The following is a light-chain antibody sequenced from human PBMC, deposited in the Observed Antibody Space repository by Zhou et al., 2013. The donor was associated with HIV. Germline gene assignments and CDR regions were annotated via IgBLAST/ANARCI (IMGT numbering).Light chain of an antibody. CDR2: QAS. Sequence: DIQMTQSPSTLSASLGDRVTVTCRASQNISSWLAWYQQKPRKPPKLLIYQASSLQNAVPSRFSGGGSGTEFTLTITSLQPDDFASYFCQQSYSNPWTFGQGTNVDIK. V-gene: IGKV1-5*03. J-gene: IGKJ1*01. CDR3: QQSYSNPWT. CDR1: QNISSW.